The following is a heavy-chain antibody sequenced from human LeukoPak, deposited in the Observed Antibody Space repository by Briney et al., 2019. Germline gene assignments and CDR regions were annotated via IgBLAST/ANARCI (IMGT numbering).Heavy chain of an antibody. Sequence: ASVTVSCKASGYTFTSYGISWVRQAPGQGLEWMGWISAYNGNTNYAQKLQGRVTMTTDTSTSTAYMELRSLRSDDTAVYYCARGPSNFVVVPAAYYDYWGQGTLVTVSS. D-gene: IGHD2-2*01. V-gene: IGHV1-18*01. CDR1: GYTFTSYG. J-gene: IGHJ4*02. CDR2: ISAYNGNT. CDR3: ARGPSNFVVVPAAYYDY.